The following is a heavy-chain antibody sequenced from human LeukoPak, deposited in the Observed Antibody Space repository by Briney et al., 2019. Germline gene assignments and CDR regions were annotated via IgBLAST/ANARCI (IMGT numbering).Heavy chain of an antibody. CDR2: ISSSSSYI. Sequence: GGSLRLSCAASGFTFSTYNMNWVRQAPGKGLEWVSSISSSSSYIYYADSVKGRFTISRDNGKNSLYLQMNSLKTDDTAVYYCITARRNANGYFAFDYWGQGALVAVSS. J-gene: IGHJ4*02. V-gene: IGHV3-21*03. CDR3: ITARRNANGYFAFDY. D-gene: IGHD5-24*01. CDR1: GFTFSTYN.